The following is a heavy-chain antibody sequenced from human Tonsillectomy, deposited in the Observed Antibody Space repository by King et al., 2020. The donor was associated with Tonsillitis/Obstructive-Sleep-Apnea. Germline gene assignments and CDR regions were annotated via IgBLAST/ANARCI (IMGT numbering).Heavy chain of an antibody. CDR1: GFTFSSYG. Sequence: VQLVESGGGVVQPGRSLRLSCAASGFTFSSYGMHWVRQAPGKGLEWVAVIWYDGSNKYYADSVKGRFTISRDNSKNTLYLQMNSLRAEDTAVYYCARDHYGDYPKYAFDIWGHGTMVTVSS. CDR3: ARDHYGDYPKYAFDI. CDR2: IWYDGSNK. D-gene: IGHD4-17*01. J-gene: IGHJ3*02. V-gene: IGHV3-33*01.